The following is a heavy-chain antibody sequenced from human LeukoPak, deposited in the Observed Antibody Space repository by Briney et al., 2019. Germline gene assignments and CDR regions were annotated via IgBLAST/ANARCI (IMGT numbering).Heavy chain of an antibody. CDR3: PRCDVGAAAFDY. J-gene: IGHJ4*02. CDR1: GYTFTSYD. V-gene: IGHV1-8*02. D-gene: IGHD6-13*01. Sequence: ASVTVSCKASGYTFTSYDINWVRQATGQGLGWVGWMNPSSGNTGFPQKFQGRVTITRNTSISKASMYLNIHTSKDTAVDFSPRCDVGAAAFDYWGQGTLVTVSS. CDR2: MNPSSGNT.